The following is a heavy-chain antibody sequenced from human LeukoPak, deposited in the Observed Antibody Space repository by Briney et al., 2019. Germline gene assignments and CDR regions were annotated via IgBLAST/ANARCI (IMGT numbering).Heavy chain of an antibody. CDR1: GRSFSGYF. CDR2: INYGGIT. CDR3: VRRGGYSFGYPGLDY. V-gene: IGHV4-34*01. Sequence: SETLSLTCAVYGRSFSGYFWSWLRQSPGKGLEWIGQINYGGITNYNPSLKSRVSISIDKSKNQFSLKMSSVTAADTAVYYCVRRGGYSFGYPGLDYWGQGALVTVSS. D-gene: IGHD5-18*01. J-gene: IGHJ4*02.